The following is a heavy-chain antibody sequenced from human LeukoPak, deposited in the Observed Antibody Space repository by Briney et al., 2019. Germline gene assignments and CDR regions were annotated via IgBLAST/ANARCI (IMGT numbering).Heavy chain of an antibody. CDR2: INPSGGST. V-gene: IGHV1-46*01. D-gene: IGHD3-22*01. J-gene: IGHJ4*02. CDR3: ARVATMVVVVNYFDY. CDR1: GYTFTTYS. Sequence: ASVKVSCKASGYTFTTYSMHWVRQAPGQGLEWMGIINPSGGSTSYAQKFQGRVTMTRDTSTSTVYMELSSLRSEDTAVYYCARVATMVVVVNYFDYWGQGTLVTVSS.